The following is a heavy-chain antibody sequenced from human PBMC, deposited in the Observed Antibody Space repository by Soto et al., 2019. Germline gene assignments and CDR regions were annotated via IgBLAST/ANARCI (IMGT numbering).Heavy chain of an antibody. CDR3: AKDKGGMVHDH. CDR1: GFTFSSYA. D-gene: IGHD3-10*01. V-gene: IGHV3-30*18. CDR2: ISYDGSKK. Sequence: QVQLVESGGGVVQPGRSLRLSCAASGFTFSSYAMHWVRQAPGKGLEWVAVISYDGSKKYYTDSVKGRFTISRDSSKNTLSLQMNGLRVEDTAVYYCAKDKGGMVHDHWGQGTLLTVYS. J-gene: IGHJ5*02.